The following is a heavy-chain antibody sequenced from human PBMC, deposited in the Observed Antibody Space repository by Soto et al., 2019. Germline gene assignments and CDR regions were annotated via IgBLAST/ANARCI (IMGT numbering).Heavy chain of an antibody. Sequence: GGSLRLSCAASGFTFSSYAMSWVRQAPGKGLEWVSAISGSGGSTYYADSVKGRFTISRDNSKNTLYLQMNSLRAEDTAVYYCAKDLSAAEEYSRPSYYFDYWGQGTLVTVSS. D-gene: IGHD6-6*01. CDR1: GFTFSSYA. J-gene: IGHJ4*02. CDR2: ISGSGGST. V-gene: IGHV3-23*01. CDR3: AKDLSAAEEYSRPSYYFDY.